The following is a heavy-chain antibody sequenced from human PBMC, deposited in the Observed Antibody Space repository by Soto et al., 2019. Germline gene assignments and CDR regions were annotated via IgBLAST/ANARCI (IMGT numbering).Heavy chain of an antibody. D-gene: IGHD3-3*01. Sequence: LXLTCTVSGGSMSSSSYYWVWIRQPPGKGLEWIGSIYYSGSTYYNPSLKSRVTISVDTSKNQFSLKLSSVTAADTAVYYCARLRTIFGVVTTYGMDVWGQGTTVTASS. J-gene: IGHJ6*02. CDR3: ARLRTIFGVVTTYGMDV. CDR1: GGSMSSSSYY. V-gene: IGHV4-39*01. CDR2: IYYSGST.